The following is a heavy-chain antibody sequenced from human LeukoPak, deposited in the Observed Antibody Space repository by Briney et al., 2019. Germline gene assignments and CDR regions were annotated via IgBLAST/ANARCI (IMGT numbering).Heavy chain of an antibody. D-gene: IGHD3-10*01. J-gene: IGHJ5*02. CDR1: GGSFSGYY. Sequence: SETLSLTCAVYGGSFSGYYWRWIRQPPGKGLEWIGEINHSGSTNYNPSLKSRVTISVDTSKNQFSLKLSSVTAADTAVYYCARQVRGVTLDNWFDPWGQGTLVTVSS. V-gene: IGHV4-34*01. CDR3: ARQVRGVTLDNWFDP. CDR2: INHSGST.